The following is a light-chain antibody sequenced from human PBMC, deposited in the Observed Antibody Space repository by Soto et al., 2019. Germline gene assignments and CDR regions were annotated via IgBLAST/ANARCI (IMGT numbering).Light chain of an antibody. CDR1: QSISSY. CDR3: QQSYRTPLT. CDR2: AAS. V-gene: IGKV1-39*01. J-gene: IGKJ4*01. Sequence: DIQMTQSPSSLSASVGDRFTITCRASQSISSYLNWYQQKPGKAPKLLIYAASSLQSGVPSRFSGSGSGTDFTLTISSLQPEDFATYYCQQSYRTPLTFGGGTNVAIK.